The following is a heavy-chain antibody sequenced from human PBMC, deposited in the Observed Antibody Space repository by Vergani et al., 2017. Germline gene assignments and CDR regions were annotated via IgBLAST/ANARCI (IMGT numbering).Heavy chain of an antibody. Sequence: QVQLQESGPGLVKPSETLSLTCTVSGGSISSYYWSWIRQPPGKGLEWIGYIYYSGSTYYNPSLKSRVTISVDTSKNQFSLKLSSVTAADTAVYYCARHFPTYYYGSGSSTFDYWGQGTLVTVSS. CDR1: GGSISSYY. D-gene: IGHD3-10*01. V-gene: IGHV4-59*08. CDR2: IYYSGST. CDR3: ARHFPTYYYGSGSSTFDY. J-gene: IGHJ4*02.